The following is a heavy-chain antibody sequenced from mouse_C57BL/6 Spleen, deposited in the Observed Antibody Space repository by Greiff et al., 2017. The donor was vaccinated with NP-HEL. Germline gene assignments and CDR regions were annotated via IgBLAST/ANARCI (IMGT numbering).Heavy chain of an antibody. D-gene: IGHD1-1*01. CDR2: IDPSDSYT. CDR1: GYTFTSYW. Sequence: QVQLQQSGAELVKPGASVKLSCKASGYTFTSYWMQWVKQRPGQGLEWIGEIDPSDSYTNYNQKFKGKATLTVDTSSSTAYMQLSSLTSEDSAVYYCARSNLLPTSGYFDVWGTGTTVTVSS. V-gene: IGHV1-50*01. J-gene: IGHJ1*03. CDR3: ARSNLLPTSGYFDV.